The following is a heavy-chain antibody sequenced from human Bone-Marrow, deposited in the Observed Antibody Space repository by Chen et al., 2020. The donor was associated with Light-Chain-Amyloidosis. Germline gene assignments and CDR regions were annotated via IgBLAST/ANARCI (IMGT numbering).Heavy chain of an antibody. D-gene: IGHD3-22*01. Sequence: QVQLQESGPGLVKPSQTLSLTCTVSGGSISSGGYYWSWIRQHPGKGLEWIRYIYYSGSTYYNPSLKSRVTISVDTSKNQFSLKLSSVTAADTAVYYCARETHYYDSGDYYGMDVWGQGTTVTVSS. CDR2: IYYSGST. CDR3: ARETHYYDSGDYYGMDV. CDR1: GGSISSGGYY. J-gene: IGHJ6*02. V-gene: IGHV4-31*03.